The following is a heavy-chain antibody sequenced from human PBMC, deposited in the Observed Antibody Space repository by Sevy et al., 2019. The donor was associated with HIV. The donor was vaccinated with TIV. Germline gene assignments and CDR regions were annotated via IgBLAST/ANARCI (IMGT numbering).Heavy chain of an antibody. J-gene: IGHJ4*02. CDR3: AGDTLPPVMITMVRGALSYYFDY. CDR2: IWYDGSNK. D-gene: IGHD3-10*01. Sequence: GGSLRLSCAASGFTFSSYGMHWVRQAPGKGLEWVAVIWYDGSNKYYADSVKGRFTISRDNSKNTLYLQMSSLRAEDTAVYYCAGDTLPPVMITMVRGALSYYFDYWGQGTLVTVSS. CDR1: GFTFSSYG. V-gene: IGHV3-33*01.